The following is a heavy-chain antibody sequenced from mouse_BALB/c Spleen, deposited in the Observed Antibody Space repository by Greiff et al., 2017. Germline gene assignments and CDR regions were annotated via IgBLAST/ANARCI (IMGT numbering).Heavy chain of an antibody. CDR2: IYPGNSDT. J-gene: IGHJ2*01. D-gene: IGHD1-1*01. Sequence: VQLQQSGTVLARPGASVKMSCKASGYTFTSYWMHWVKQRPGQGLEWIGAIYPGNSDTSYNQKFKGKAKLTAVTSTSTAYMGLSSLTNEDSAVYYCTRGTTGVADYWGQGTTLTVSS. CDR1: GYTFTSYW. V-gene: IGHV1-5*01. CDR3: TRGTTGVADY.